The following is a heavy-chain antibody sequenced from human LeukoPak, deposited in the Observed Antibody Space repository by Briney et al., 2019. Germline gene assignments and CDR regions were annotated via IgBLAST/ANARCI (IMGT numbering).Heavy chain of an antibody. J-gene: IGHJ4*02. CDR3: ARESWNYGSYFDY. CDR1: GASFSGYY. V-gene: IGHV4-34*09. CDR2: IYYSGST. D-gene: IGHD1-7*01. Sequence: SETLSLTCAVYGASFSGYYWSWIRQPPGKGLEWIGYIYYSGSTYYNPSLKSRVTISVDTSKNQFSLKLSSVTAADTAVYYCARESWNYGSYFDYWGQGTLVTVSS.